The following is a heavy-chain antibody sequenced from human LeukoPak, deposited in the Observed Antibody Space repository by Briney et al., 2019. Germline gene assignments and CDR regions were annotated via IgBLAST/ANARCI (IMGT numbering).Heavy chain of an antibody. Sequence: PGGSLRLSCAASGFNFGSYSMTWVRQAPGKGLEWVSAISGSGGSTYYADSVKGRFTISRDNSKNTLYLQMNSLRAEDTAVYYCAGEVALDAFDIWGQGTMVTVSS. CDR2: ISGSGGST. D-gene: IGHD3-10*01. V-gene: IGHV3-23*01. CDR1: GFNFGSYS. CDR3: AGEVALDAFDI. J-gene: IGHJ3*02.